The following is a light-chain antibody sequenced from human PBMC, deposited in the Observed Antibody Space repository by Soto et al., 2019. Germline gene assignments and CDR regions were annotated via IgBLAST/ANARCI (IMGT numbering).Light chain of an antibody. CDR1: QSVSSY. V-gene: IGKV3-11*01. CDR3: QQRSNWPTWT. Sequence: EIVLTQSPATLSLSPGERATLSCRASQSVSSYLAWYQQKPGQAPRLLIYDASNRATGIPARFSGSRSGTDFTLTISSLEPEDFAVYYCQQRSNWPTWTFGQGTKVEIK. CDR2: DAS. J-gene: IGKJ1*01.